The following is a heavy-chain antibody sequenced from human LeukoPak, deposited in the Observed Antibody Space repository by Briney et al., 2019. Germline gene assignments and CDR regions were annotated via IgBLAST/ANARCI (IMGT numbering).Heavy chain of an antibody. CDR1: GFTFSSYW. CDR2: INTDGSST. D-gene: IGHD2-21*01. Sequence: GGSLRLSCADSGFTFSSYWMHWVRQAPGKGLVWVSCINTDGSSTRYADSVKGRFTISRDNAKNTLYLQMNSLRPEDTAVYYCATAGGGDSRMGFDPWGQGTLLTVSS. J-gene: IGHJ5*02. CDR3: ATAGGGDSRMGFDP. V-gene: IGHV3-74*01.